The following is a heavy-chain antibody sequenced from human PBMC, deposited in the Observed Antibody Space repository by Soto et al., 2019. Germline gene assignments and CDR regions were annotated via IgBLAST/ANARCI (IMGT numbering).Heavy chain of an antibody. Sequence: QVQLVESGGGVVQPGRSLRLSCTASGFTFSSYGVRWFRQAPGKGLEWVAVISYDGSNKYYADSVKGRFTSSRDTSKTKLDLQMDSLRADDTAVYYCAKDRRYRGGDSFDYWVQGPLVTVSS. J-gene: IGHJ4*02. D-gene: IGHD3-10*01. CDR1: GFTFSSYG. CDR2: ISYDGSNK. CDR3: AKDRRYRGGDSFDY. V-gene: IGHV3-30*18.